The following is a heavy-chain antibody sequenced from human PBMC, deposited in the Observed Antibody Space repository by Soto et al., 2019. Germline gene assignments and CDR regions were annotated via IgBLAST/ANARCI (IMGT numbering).Heavy chain of an antibody. CDR3: ARDLGYYDFWSGPNYYYYGMDV. D-gene: IGHD3-3*01. Sequence: PSETLSLTCAVSGGSISSSNWWSWVRQPPGKGLEWIGEIYHSGSTNYNPSLKSRVTISVDKSKNQFSLKLSSVTAADTAVYYCARDLGYYDFWSGPNYYYYGMDVWGQGTTVTVSS. V-gene: IGHV4-4*02. CDR1: GGSISSSNW. CDR2: IYHSGST. J-gene: IGHJ6*02.